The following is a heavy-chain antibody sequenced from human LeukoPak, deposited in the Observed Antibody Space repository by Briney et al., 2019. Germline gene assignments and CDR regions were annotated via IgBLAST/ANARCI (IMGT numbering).Heavy chain of an antibody. J-gene: IGHJ4*02. CDR3: ARDGYESFDY. V-gene: IGHV3-74*01. CDR1: GFTFSSYW. Sequence: GGTLRLSCAASGFTFSSYWMHWVRQAPAKGLVWGSRINSDWRSTSYADSVKGRFTISKDNAKNTLYLQMNSLRAEDTAVYYCARDGYESFDYWGQGTLVTVSS. D-gene: IGHD5-12*01. CDR2: INSDWRST.